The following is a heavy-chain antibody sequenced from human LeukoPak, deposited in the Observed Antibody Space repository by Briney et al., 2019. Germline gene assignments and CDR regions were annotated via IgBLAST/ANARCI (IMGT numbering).Heavy chain of an antibody. V-gene: IGHV3-48*01. Sequence: GVSLGLSCAASGFTFSSYSMNWVRQAPGKGLEWVSYISSSSSTIYYADSVKGRFTISRDNAKNSLYLQMNSLRAEDTAVYYCARGGSYASFGFDYWGQGTLVTVS. CDR2: ISSSSSTI. J-gene: IGHJ4*02. CDR3: ARGGSYASFGFDY. CDR1: GFTFSSYS. D-gene: IGHD1-26*01.